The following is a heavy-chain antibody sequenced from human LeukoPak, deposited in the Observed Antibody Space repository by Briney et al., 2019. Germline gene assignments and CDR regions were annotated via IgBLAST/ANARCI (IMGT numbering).Heavy chain of an antibody. Sequence: PSETLSLTCTVSGGSISSYYWSWIRQPPGKGLEWIGSIYYSGSTYYNPSLKSRVTISVDTSKNQFSLKLSSVTAADTAVYYCARYCSGGSCPYYFDYWGQGTLVTVSS. CDR1: GGSISSYY. V-gene: IGHV4-59*05. CDR2: IYYSGST. CDR3: ARYCSGGSCPYYFDY. D-gene: IGHD2-15*01. J-gene: IGHJ4*02.